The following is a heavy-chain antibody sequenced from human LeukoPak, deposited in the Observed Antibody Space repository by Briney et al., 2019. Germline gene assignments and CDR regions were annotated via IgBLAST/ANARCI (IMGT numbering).Heavy chain of an antibody. D-gene: IGHD3-10*01. CDR2: IYYTGST. V-gene: IGHV4-59*01. Sequence: TSETLSLTCTVSGGSISSYYWNWIRQPPGKGLEWIGYIYYTGSTNYNPSLKSRVSISVDTSKNQFSLKLTSVTAADTAVYYCARGKGMVRGANDELSDAFDIWGQGTMVTVSS. CDR3: ARGKGMVRGANDELSDAFDI. CDR1: GGSISSYY. J-gene: IGHJ3*02.